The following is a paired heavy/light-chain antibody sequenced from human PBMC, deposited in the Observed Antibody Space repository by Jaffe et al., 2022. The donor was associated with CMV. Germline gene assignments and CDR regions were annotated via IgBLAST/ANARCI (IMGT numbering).Heavy chain of an antibody. D-gene: IGHD2-15*01. V-gene: IGHV1-69*01. CDR1: GGTFSSYA. CDR3: ARGLIVVVVAATRKNYYYYYGMDV. Sequence: QVQLVQSGAEVKKPGSSVKVSCKASGGTFSSYAISWVRQAPGQGLEWMGGIIPIFGTANYAQKFQGRVTITADESTSTAYMELSSLRSEDTAVYYCARGLIVVVVAATRKNYYYYYGMDVWGQGTTVTVSS. CDR2: IIPIFGTA. J-gene: IGHJ6*02.
Light chain of an antibody. CDR1: SSDVGGYNY. V-gene: IGLV2-8*01. Sequence: QSALTQPPSASGSPGQSVTISCTGTSSDVGGYNYVSWYQQHPGKAPKLMIYEVSKRPSGVPDRFSGSKSGNTASLTVSGLQAEDEADYYCSSYAGSNNCVFGTGTKVTVL. CDR2: EVS. CDR3: SSYAGSNNCV. J-gene: IGLJ1*01.